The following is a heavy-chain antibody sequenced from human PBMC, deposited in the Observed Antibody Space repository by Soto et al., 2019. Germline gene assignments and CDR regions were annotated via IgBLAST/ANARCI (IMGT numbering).Heavy chain of an antibody. Sequence: SGGSLRLSCAASGFIFSTSWMSWVRQAPGKGLEWVGNIRQDGSEKNYVDSVKGRFTISRDNAKNSLYLQMNSLRAEDTAVYYCAREIVVARGASYFDYWGPGTLVTVSS. J-gene: IGHJ4*02. D-gene: IGHD2-2*01. CDR2: IRQDGSEK. CDR3: AREIVVARGASYFDY. V-gene: IGHV3-7*01. CDR1: GFIFSTSW.